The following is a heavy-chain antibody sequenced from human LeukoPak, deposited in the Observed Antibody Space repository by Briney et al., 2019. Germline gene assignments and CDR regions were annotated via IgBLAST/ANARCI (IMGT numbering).Heavy chain of an antibody. V-gene: IGHV3-66*01. CDR2: IYSGGST. J-gene: IGHJ5*02. D-gene: IGHD3-10*01. CDR3: ARDARSGSYNWFDP. Sequence: GGSLRLSCAASGFTVSSNYMSWVRQAPGKGLEWVSVIYSGGSTYYADSVKGRFTISRDNSENTLYLQMNSLRAEDTAVYYCARDARSGSYNWFDPWGQGTLVTVSS. CDR1: GFTVSSNY.